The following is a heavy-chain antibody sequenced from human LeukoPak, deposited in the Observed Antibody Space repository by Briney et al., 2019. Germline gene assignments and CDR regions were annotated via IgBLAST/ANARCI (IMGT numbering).Heavy chain of an antibody. V-gene: IGHV4-30-4*08. CDR1: GGSISSGDYY. Sequence: PSETLSLTCTVSGGSISSGDYYWSWIHQPPGKGLEWIGYIYYSGSTYYNPSLKSRVTISVDTSKNQFSLKLSSVTAADTAVYYCARVRDYYDSSGYKERLVDYWGQGTLVTVSS. CDR3: ARVRDYYDSSGYKERLVDY. CDR2: IYYSGST. J-gene: IGHJ4*02. D-gene: IGHD3-22*01.